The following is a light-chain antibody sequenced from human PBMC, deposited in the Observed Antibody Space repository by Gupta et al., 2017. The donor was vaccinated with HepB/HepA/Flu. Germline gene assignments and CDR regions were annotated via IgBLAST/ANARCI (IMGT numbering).Light chain of an antibody. J-gene: IGLJ2*01. CDR2: DVN. CDR1: SRDVGGYKF. CDR3: SKYTATSTFVV. Sequence: QSALPQPSSASGSPVQSITISCTGTSRDVGGYKFVSWYQQYPGKAPKLSRSDVNNRPSGVSNRVSASKSGNMASLTISGLQSEDAADYVGSKYTATSTFVVFGGGTKLTVL. V-gene: IGLV2-14*01.